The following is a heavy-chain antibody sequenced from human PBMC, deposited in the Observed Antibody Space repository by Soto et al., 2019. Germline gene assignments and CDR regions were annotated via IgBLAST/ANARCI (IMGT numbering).Heavy chain of an antibody. J-gene: IGHJ4*02. CDR2: IYPGDSDT. V-gene: IGHV5-51*01. Sequence: PGESLKISCKGTGYSFTSYWIGWVRQMPGKGLEWMGIIYPGDSDTRYSPSFQGQVTISADKSISTAYLQWGSLKASDTAMYYCARERYYYDSSGYYHRSFDYWGQGTLVTVSS. CDR3: ARERYYYDSSGYYHRSFDY. CDR1: GYSFTSYW. D-gene: IGHD3-22*01.